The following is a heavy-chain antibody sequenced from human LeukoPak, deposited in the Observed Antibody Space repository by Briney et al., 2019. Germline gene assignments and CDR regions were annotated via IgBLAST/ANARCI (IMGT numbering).Heavy chain of an antibody. J-gene: IGHJ4*02. CDR3: TRLPRETAGDY. CDR2: IHPDSSDK. Sequence: GGSLRLSCEASGFTFRHSWLSWIRQTAGKGLEWVANIHPDSSDKFYVDSMEGRFTISRDNTKNSLYLQIDNARLDDTGLNYCTRLPRETAGDYWGQGVPVIVSS. CDR1: GFTFRHSW. D-gene: IGHD1-14*01. V-gene: IGHV3-7*03.